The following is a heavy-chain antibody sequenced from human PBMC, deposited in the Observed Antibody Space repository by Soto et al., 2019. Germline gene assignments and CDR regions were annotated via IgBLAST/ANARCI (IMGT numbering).Heavy chain of an antibody. J-gene: IGHJ5*02. CDR1: GGSISSSSYY. Sequence: QLQLQESGPGLVKPSETLSLTCTVSGGSISSSSYYWGWIRQPPGKGLEWIGSIYYSGSTYYNPSTKSQVTISVDTSKNQFSLKLSSVTAADTAVYYCARRVPAMDWFDPWGQGTLVTVSS. D-gene: IGHD5-18*01. V-gene: IGHV4-39*01. CDR2: IYYSGST. CDR3: ARRVPAMDWFDP.